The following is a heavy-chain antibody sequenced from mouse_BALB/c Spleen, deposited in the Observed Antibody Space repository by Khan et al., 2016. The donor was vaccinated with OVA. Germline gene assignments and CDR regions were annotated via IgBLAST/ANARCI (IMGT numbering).Heavy chain of an antibody. CDR1: GFSLTGYG. CDR3: ARAYYANYRETMDY. CDR2: IWGDGST. V-gene: IGHV2-6-7*01. J-gene: IGHJ4*01. Sequence: QVRLQQSGPGLVAPSQSLSITCTVSGFSLTGYGVNWVRQPPGKGLEWLGMIWGDGSTDYNSALKSRLSISKDNSKSQVSLKMNSLQIDDTARYYCARAYYANYRETMDYWGQGTSVTVSS. D-gene: IGHD2-10*01.